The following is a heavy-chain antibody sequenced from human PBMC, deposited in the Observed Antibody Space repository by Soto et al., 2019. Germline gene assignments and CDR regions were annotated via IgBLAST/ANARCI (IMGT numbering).Heavy chain of an antibody. CDR2: ISGSGGST. V-gene: IGHV3-23*01. CDR3: AKGVAAAGTGAIDY. D-gene: IGHD6-13*01. Sequence: GGSLRLSCAASGFTFSSYAMSWVRQAPGKGLEWVSAISGSGGSTYYADSVKGRFTISRDNSKNTLYLQMNSLRAEDTAVYYCAKGVAAAGTGAIDYWGQGTLVTVSS. CDR1: GFTFSSYA. J-gene: IGHJ4*02.